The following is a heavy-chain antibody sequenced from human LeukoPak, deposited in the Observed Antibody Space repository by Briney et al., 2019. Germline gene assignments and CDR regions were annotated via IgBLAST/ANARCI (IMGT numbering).Heavy chain of an antibody. CDR1: GYTFTGYY. Sequence: ASVKVSCKASGYTFTGYYMHWVRQAPGQGLEWMGWINPNSGGTNYAQKFQGRVTMTRDTSISTAYMELSRLRSDDTAVYYCARTYYDFWRDYYYYYGMDGWGQGTTVTVSS. CDR3: ARTYYDFWRDYYYYYGMDG. J-gene: IGHJ6*02. CDR2: INPNSGGT. V-gene: IGHV1-2*02. D-gene: IGHD3-3*01.